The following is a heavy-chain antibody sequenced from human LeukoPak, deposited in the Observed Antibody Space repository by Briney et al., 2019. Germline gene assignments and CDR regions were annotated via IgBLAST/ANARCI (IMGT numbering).Heavy chain of an antibody. CDR1: GDSVSSNSAA. Sequence: SQTLSLTCAISGDSVSSNSAAWNWIRQSPSRGLEWLGRTYYRSKWYNDYAVSVKSRITINPDTSKNQLSLQLNSVTPEDTAVYYCARARGGAAAGKQNRHYYYYYGMDVWGQGTTVTVSS. J-gene: IGHJ6*02. V-gene: IGHV6-1*01. D-gene: IGHD6-13*01. CDR2: TYYRSKWYN. CDR3: ARARGGAAAGKQNRHYYYYYGMDV.